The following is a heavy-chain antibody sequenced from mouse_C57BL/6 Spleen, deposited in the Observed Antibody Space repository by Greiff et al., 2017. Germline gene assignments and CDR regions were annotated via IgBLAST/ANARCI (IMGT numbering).Heavy chain of an antibody. CDR1: GFTFSNYW. J-gene: IGHJ2*01. CDR2: IRLKSDNYAT. Sequence: EVKLQESGGGLVQPGGSMKLSCVASGFTFSNYWMNWVRQSPEKGLEWVAQIRLKSDNYATHYAESVKGRFTISRDDSKSSVYLQMNNLRAEDTGMYYCTGYYGSSWGVYWGQGTTLTVSS. V-gene: IGHV6-3*01. CDR3: TGYYGSSWGVY. D-gene: IGHD1-1*01.